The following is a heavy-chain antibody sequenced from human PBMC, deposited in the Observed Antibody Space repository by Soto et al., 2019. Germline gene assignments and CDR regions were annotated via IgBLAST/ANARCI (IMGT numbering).Heavy chain of an antibody. CDR2: ISGSGGST. CDR3: AKDREGRDIVVVVAAIDY. Sequence: EVQLLEAGGGLVQPGGSLRLSCAASGFTFNSYAMSWVRQAPGKGLEWVSAISGSGGSTYYADSVKGRFTISRDNSKNTLYLQMNSLRAEDTAVYYCAKDREGRDIVVVVAAIDYWGQGTLVTVSS. D-gene: IGHD2-15*01. V-gene: IGHV3-23*01. CDR1: GFTFNSYA. J-gene: IGHJ4*02.